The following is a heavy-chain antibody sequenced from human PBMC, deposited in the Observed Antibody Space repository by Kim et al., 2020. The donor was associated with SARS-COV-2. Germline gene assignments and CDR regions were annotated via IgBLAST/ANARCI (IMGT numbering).Heavy chain of an antibody. Sequence: GGSLRLSCAASGFTFRGYPLHWVRQAPGRGLEWVGRITCKTNNYATSYSASGRGRFTISRDDSTNTAYMQMNGMKTEATDVYYCTRIPATTLAFWDAFD. V-gene: IGHV3-73*01. CDR3: TRIPATTLAFWDAFD. CDR1: GFTFRGYP. J-gene: IGHJ3*02. D-gene: IGHD1-1*01. CDR2: ITCKTNNYAT.